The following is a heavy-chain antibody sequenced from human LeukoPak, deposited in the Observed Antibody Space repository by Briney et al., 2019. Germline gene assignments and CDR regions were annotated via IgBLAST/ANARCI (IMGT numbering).Heavy chain of an antibody. D-gene: IGHD3-10*01. CDR3: ARHDYIGF. Sequence: GESLKISCKGFGYSFTSFWLGWVRQMPGKGLEWMGIIHPGDSDTRYSPSFQGQVTISVDKSITTAYLQWSSLKASDSAMYYGARHDYIGFWGQGTLVTVSS. J-gene: IGHJ4*02. CDR1: GYSFTSFW. V-gene: IGHV5-51*01. CDR2: IHPGDSDT.